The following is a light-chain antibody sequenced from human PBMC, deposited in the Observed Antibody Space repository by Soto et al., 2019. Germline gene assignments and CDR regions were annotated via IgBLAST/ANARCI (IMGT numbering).Light chain of an antibody. J-gene: IGKJ1*01. Sequence: EIVLTQSPGTLSLSPGERATLSCRASQSVSSNLAWYQQKPGQAPRLLIYGASTRATGIPARFSGSGSGTEFTLTISSLQSEDFAVYYCQQCGSSPWTFGQGTKVDIK. CDR3: QQCGSSPWT. CDR1: QSVSSN. V-gene: IGKV3-15*01. CDR2: GAS.